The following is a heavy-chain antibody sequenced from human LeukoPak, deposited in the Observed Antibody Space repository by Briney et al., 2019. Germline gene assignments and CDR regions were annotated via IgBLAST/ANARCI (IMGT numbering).Heavy chain of an antibody. Sequence: GGSLRLSCAASGYTLSSHAMSWVRQAPAKGLECVSGISGSGGSTHYADSVKGRFTISRDNSKNTLYLQMNSLRAEDTAVYYCAKAYALITMIVALDYWGQGTLVTVSS. V-gene: IGHV3-23*01. CDR1: GYTLSSHA. CDR2: ISGSGGST. J-gene: IGHJ4*02. CDR3: AKAYALITMIVALDY. D-gene: IGHD3-22*01.